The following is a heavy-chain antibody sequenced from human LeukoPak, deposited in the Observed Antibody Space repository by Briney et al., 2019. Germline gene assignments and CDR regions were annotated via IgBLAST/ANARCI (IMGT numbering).Heavy chain of an antibody. V-gene: IGHV1-3*01. Sequence: GASVKVSCKASGYTFTSYAMHWVRQAPGQRLEWMGWINAGNGNTKYSQKFQGRVTITRDTSASTAYMELSSLRSEDTAVYYCARHPIVGATNPFDYWGQGTLVTVSS. J-gene: IGHJ4*02. CDR3: ARHPIVGATNPFDY. D-gene: IGHD1-26*01. CDR1: GYTFTSYA. CDR2: INAGNGNT.